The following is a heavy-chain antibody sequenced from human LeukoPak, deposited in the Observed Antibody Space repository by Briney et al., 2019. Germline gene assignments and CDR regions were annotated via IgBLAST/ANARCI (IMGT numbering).Heavy chain of an antibody. J-gene: IGHJ4*02. D-gene: IGHD5-12*01. V-gene: IGHV3-7*05. CDR1: GFTFSSYW. CDR2: IKQDGSEK. Sequence: PGGSLRLSCAASGFTFSSYWMSWVRQAPGKGLEWVAKIKQDGSEKYYVDSVKGRFTISRDNSKNTLYLQMNSLRAEDTAVYYCARDYPNSGYDKALDYWGQGTLVTVSS. CDR3: ARDYPNSGYDKALDY.